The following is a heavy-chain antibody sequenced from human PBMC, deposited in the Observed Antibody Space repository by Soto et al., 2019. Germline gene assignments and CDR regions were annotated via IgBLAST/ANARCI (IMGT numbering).Heavy chain of an antibody. Sequence: SETLSLTCTGSGGSISSYYWSWIRQPPGKGLEWIGYIYYSGSTNYNPSLKSRVTISVDTSKNQFSLKLSSVTAADTAVYYCARWGSRSSGWFDPWGQGTLVTVSS. CDR2: IYYSGST. V-gene: IGHV4-59*01. CDR3: ARWGSRSSGWFDP. J-gene: IGHJ5*02. D-gene: IGHD6-19*01. CDR1: GGSISSYY.